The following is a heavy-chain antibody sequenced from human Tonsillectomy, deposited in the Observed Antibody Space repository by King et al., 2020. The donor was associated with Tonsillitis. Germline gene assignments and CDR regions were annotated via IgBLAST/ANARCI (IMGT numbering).Heavy chain of an antibody. CDR1: GGSFSGYY. D-gene: IGHD6-13*01. CDR2: INHSGST. Sequence: VQLQQWGAGLLKPSETLSLTCAVYGGSFSGYYWSWIRQPPGKGLEWIGEINHSGSTNYNPSLKSRVTISVDTSKNQFSLKLSSVTAADTAVYYCARERKWRAAAGTDWFDPWGQGTLVTVSS. CDR3: ARERKWRAAAGTDWFDP. J-gene: IGHJ5*02. V-gene: IGHV4-34*01.